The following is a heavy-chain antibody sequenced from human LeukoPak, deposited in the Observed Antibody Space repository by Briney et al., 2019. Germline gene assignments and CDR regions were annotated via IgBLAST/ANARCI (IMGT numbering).Heavy chain of an antibody. V-gene: IGHV1-18*01. CDR2: ISAYNGNT. CDR3: ARDLKPTQVTKKAYYYYMDV. Sequence: ASVKVSCKASGYTFTSYGISWVRQAPGQGLEWMGWISAYNGNTNYAQKLQGGVTMTTDTSTSTAYMELRSLRSDDTAVYYCARDLKPTQVTKKAYYYYMDVWGKGTTVTVSS. CDR1: GYTFTSYG. J-gene: IGHJ6*03. D-gene: IGHD4-11*01.